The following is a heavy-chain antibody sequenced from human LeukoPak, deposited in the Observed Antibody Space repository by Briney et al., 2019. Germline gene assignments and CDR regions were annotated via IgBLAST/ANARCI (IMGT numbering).Heavy chain of an antibody. V-gene: IGHV4-59*08. CDR1: GGSISSYY. Sequence: SETLSLTSAVSGGSISSYYWSWIRQPPGKGLEWIGYIFYSGSTNYNPSLKSRVTISVDTSKNQFSLKLSSVTAADTAVYYCARHGSVSSGALVWGQGTLVTVSS. CDR3: ARHGSVSSGALV. CDR2: IFYSGST. J-gene: IGHJ4*02. D-gene: IGHD3-22*01.